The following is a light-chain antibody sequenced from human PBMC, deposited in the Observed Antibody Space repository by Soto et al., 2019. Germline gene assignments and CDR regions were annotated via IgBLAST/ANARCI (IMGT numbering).Light chain of an antibody. CDR1: SSDIGAYNY. J-gene: IGLJ2*01. Sequence: QSALTQPPSASGSPGQSVTISCTGTSSDIGAYNYVSWYQQYPGKAPKLMIYEVSKRLSGVPDRFSGSKSGNTASLTVSGLQAEDEADYYCTSHAGSINLVFGGGTKLTVL. CDR3: TSHAGSINLV. CDR2: EVS. V-gene: IGLV2-8*01.